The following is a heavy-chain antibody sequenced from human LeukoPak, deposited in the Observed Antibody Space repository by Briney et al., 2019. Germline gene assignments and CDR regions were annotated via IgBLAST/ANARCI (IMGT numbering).Heavy chain of an antibody. J-gene: IGHJ1*01. V-gene: IGHV1-69*06. CDR3: ATGDYDSSGYWGSFQH. CDR1: GGTFSSYA. Sequence: EASVKVSCKASGGTFSSYAISWVRQAPGQGLEWMGGIIPIFGTANYAQKFQGRDTITADKSTSTAYMELSSLRSEDTAVYYCATGDYDSSGYWGSFQHWGQGTLVTVSS. CDR2: IIPIFGTA. D-gene: IGHD3-22*01.